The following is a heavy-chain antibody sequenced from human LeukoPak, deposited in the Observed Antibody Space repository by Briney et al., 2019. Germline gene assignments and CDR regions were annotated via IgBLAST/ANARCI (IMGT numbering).Heavy chain of an antibody. J-gene: IGHJ6*03. CDR2: IIPIFGTA. D-gene: IGHD3-9*01. CDR3: ARALRDYDISDYYYYMDV. V-gene: IGHV1-69*05. CDR1: GGTFSSYA. Sequence: SVKVSCKASGGTFSSYAISWVRQAPGQGLEWMGGIIPIFGTANYAQKFQGRVTISTDESTTTAYMELSSLRSEDTAVYYCARALRDYDISDYYYYMDVWGKGTTVTVSS.